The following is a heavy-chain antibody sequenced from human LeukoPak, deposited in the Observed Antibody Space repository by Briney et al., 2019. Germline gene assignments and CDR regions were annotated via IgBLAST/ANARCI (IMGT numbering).Heavy chain of an antibody. V-gene: IGHV3-23*01. D-gene: IGHD2-2*01. CDR1: GFTFSSYA. CDR3: AKGEVGYCSSTSCYLVY. J-gene: IGHJ4*02. Sequence: PGGSLRLSCAASGFTFSSYAMSWVRQAPGKGLEWVSAISGSGGSTYYADSVKGRFTISRDNSKNTLYLQMNSLRAEDTAVYYCAKGEVGYCSSTSCYLVYWGQGTLVTVSS. CDR2: ISGSGGST.